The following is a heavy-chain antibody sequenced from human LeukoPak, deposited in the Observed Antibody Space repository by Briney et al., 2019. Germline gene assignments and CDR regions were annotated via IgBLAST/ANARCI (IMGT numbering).Heavy chain of an antibody. Sequence: SETLSLTCTVSGGSISSGGYYWSWIRQPPGKGLEWIGYIYHSGSTYYNPSLKSRVTISVDTSKNQFSLKLSSVTAADTAVYYCARAAQLLWSRGWFDPWGQGTLVTVSS. CDR3: ARAAQLLWSRGWFDP. D-gene: IGHD3-10*01. J-gene: IGHJ5*02. CDR1: GGSISSGGYY. CDR2: IYHSGST. V-gene: IGHV4-30-2*01.